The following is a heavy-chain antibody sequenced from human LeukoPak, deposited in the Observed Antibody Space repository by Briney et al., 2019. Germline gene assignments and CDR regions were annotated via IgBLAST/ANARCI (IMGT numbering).Heavy chain of an antibody. D-gene: IGHD1-14*01. Sequence: PSETLSLTCTVSRGSMRPYYWTWIRQPPGKGLEWIGFIYYTGSTNYNPSLKSRVTISVDTSKNQFSLKLSSVTAADTAVYYCAGMRITSPTVRTLDYWGQGTLVTVSS. CDR1: RGSMRPYY. V-gene: IGHV4-59*01. J-gene: IGHJ4*02. CDR2: IYYTGST. CDR3: AGMRITSPTVRTLDY.